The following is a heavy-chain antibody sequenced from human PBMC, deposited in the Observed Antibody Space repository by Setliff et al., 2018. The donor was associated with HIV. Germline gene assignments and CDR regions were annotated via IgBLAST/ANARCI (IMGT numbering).Heavy chain of an antibody. J-gene: IGHJ4*02. CDR3: ATLDPSGGNFLAY. CDR1: GGSYSGYY. V-gene: IGHV4-4*09. Sequence: PSETLSLTCDVFGGSYSGYYWSWIRQPPGKGLEWIGYIYISGTTNCNPSLKNRVTMSLDTSKTQVSLRLTSVTAADTAAYYCATLDPSGGNFLAYWGQGTLVTVSS. CDR2: IYISGTT. D-gene: IGHD2-21*02.